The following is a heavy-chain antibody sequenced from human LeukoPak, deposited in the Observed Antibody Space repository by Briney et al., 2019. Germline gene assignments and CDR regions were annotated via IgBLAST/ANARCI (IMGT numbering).Heavy chain of an antibody. CDR1: GGSISSGSYY. CDR3: ARVLRGYLDI. J-gene: IGHJ3*02. V-gene: IGHV4-61*02. D-gene: IGHD1-1*01. CDR2: IYTSGST. Sequence: PSETLSLTCTVSGGSISSGSYYWSWIRQPAGKGLEWIGRIYTSGSTNYNPSLKSRVTISVDTSKNQFSLKLSSVTAADTAVYYCARVLRGYLDIWGQGTMVTVSS.